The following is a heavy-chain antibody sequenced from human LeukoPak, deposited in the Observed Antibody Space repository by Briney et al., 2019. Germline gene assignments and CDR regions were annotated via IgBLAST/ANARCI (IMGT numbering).Heavy chain of an antibody. Sequence: PGGSLRLSCAASGFTFSSYWMSWVRQAPGKGLEWVAHINQDGSEKYYVDSVKGQFTISRDNAKNSLYLQMNSLIGEDTAVYYCARDPIPIVFDYWGQGTLVTVSS. CDR3: ARDPIPIVFDY. J-gene: IGHJ4*02. CDR2: INQDGSEK. V-gene: IGHV3-7*01. CDR1: GFTFSSYW. D-gene: IGHD3-9*01.